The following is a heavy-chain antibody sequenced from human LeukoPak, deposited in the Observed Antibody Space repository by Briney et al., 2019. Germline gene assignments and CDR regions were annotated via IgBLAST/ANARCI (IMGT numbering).Heavy chain of an antibody. J-gene: IGHJ4*02. Sequence: SGESLKISCKSSGYNFTSYWIGWVRQMPGEGLERLGILYPGDSDTRYSPPFQGQVTISADKSISTAYLQWSSLQASDTAIYYCARGYYGSSGFDYWGQGTLVTVSS. V-gene: IGHV5-51*01. CDR2: LYPGDSDT. CDR3: ARGYYGSSGFDY. D-gene: IGHD3-10*01. CDR1: GYNFTSYW.